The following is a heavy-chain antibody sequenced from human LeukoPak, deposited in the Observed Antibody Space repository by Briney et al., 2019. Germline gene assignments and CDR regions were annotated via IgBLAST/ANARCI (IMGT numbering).Heavy chain of an antibody. V-gene: IGHV3-49*04. D-gene: IGHD2-15*01. Sequence: GGSLRLSCAASGFTFSSYEMNWVRQAPGKGLEWVGFIRSKPYGGTTDYAASVKGRFSISRDDSKSIAYLQMDSLKAEDTAVYYCSSRRHCSGASCFQGLDYWGQGTLVTVSS. J-gene: IGHJ4*02. CDR2: IRSKPYGGTT. CDR3: SSRRHCSGASCFQGLDY. CDR1: GFTFSSYE.